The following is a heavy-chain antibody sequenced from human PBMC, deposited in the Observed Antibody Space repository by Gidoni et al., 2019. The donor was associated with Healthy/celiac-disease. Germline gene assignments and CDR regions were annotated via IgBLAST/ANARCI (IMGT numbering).Heavy chain of an antibody. CDR2: RSGNSGSI. Sequence: EVQLVESGGGLVQRGRSLRLSCAASGVTFVDYAMHWVRQAPGKGLEWGSGRSGNSGSIGYADSVKGRFTISRDNAKNSMYLQMNRLRSEDTALYYCAKDISHYDSWSGPLDYWGQGTLVTVSS. V-gene: IGHV3-9*01. CDR1: GVTFVDYA. D-gene: IGHD3-3*01. CDR3: AKDISHYDSWSGPLDY. J-gene: IGHJ4*02.